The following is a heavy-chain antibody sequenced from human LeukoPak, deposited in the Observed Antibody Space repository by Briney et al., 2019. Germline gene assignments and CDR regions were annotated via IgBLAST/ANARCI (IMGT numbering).Heavy chain of an antibody. J-gene: IGHJ4*02. CDR3: AKVAKYYYGSETYYFFEH. V-gene: IGHV3-23*01. D-gene: IGHD3-10*01. CDR1: GFTFSTYA. CDR2: ISGSGGST. Sequence: GGTLRLSCAASGFTFSTYAMSWVRQAPGKGLEWVSGISGSGGSTFYADSVKGRFTISRANSKNTLYLQMNSLRVEDTAVYYCAKVAKYYYGSETYYFFEHWGQGTPVTASS.